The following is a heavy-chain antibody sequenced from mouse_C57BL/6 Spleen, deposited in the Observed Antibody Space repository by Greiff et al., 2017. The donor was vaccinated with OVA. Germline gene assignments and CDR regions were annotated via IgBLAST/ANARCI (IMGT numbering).Heavy chain of an antibody. CDR2: ISSGSSTF. V-gene: IGHV5-17*01. J-gene: IGHJ2*01. CDR1: GFTFSDYG. CDR3: TRAGIYYYGSSYFFDY. D-gene: IGHD1-1*01. Sequence: EVHLVASGGGLVKPGGSLKLSCAASGFTFSDYGMHWVRQAPEKGLEWVAYISSGSSTFYYADTVKGRFTISRDNAKNTLFLQMTNLRSEDTAMYYCTRAGIYYYGSSYFFDYWGQGTTLTVSS.